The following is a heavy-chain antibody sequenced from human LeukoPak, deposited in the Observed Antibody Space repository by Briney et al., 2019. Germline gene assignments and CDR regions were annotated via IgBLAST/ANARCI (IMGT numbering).Heavy chain of an antibody. CDR1: GYTFTSYG. CDR3: ARAIITMFSSYYYYGMDV. J-gene: IGHJ6*02. V-gene: IGHV1-18*01. Sequence: ASVKVSCKASGYTFTSYGISWVRQAPGQGLEWMGWISAYNGNTNYAQKLQGRVTMTTDTSTGTAYMELRSLRSDDTAVYYCARAIITMFSSYYYYGMDVWGQGTTVTVSS. D-gene: IGHD3-10*02. CDR2: ISAYNGNT.